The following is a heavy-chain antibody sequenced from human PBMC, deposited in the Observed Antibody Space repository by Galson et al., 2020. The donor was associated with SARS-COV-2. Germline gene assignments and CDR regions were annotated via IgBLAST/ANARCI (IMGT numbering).Heavy chain of an antibody. J-gene: IGHJ4*01. V-gene: IGHV4-34*01. CDR2: ISHSGST. Sequence: SETLSLTCAVSVGSFSDYSWTWIRQPPGKGLEWIGEISHSGSTNYNPSLKSRVTISVDTSKNQFSLRLTSVTAADTAVYYCARRADSSSWFGFDYWGHGTLVTVSS. CDR3: ARRADSSSWFGFDY. D-gene: IGHD6-13*01. CDR1: VGSFSDYS.